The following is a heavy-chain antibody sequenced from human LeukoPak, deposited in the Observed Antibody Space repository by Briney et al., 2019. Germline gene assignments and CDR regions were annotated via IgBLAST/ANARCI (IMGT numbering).Heavy chain of an antibody. V-gene: IGHV3-38-3*01. CDR2: ISGGST. Sequence: PGGSLRLSCAASGFTVSSNEMSWVRQDPGKGPEWVSSISGGSTYYADSRKGRFTISRDNSKSTLYIQMNSLRAEDTAVYYCARAKPKNMVRGLIMRRESRYYFDYWGQGTLVTVSS. CDR3: ARAKPKNMVRGLIMRRESRYYFDY. J-gene: IGHJ4*02. D-gene: IGHD3-10*01. CDR1: GFTVSSNE.